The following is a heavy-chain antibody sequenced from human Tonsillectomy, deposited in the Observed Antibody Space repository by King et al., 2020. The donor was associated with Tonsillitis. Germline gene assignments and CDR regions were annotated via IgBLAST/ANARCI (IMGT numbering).Heavy chain of an antibody. J-gene: IGHJ6*02. CDR3: AKDPGATGGMDV. CDR1: GFTFSSYG. CDR2: ISYDGSNK. D-gene: IGHD1-26*01. V-gene: IGHV3-30*18. Sequence: VQLVESGGGVVHPGRSLRLSCAASGFTFSSYGMHWVRQAPGKGLEWVAVISYDGSNKYYADSVKGRCTSSRDNSKNKLYLQMNSLRAEDTAVYYCAKDPGATGGMDVWGQGTTVTVSS.